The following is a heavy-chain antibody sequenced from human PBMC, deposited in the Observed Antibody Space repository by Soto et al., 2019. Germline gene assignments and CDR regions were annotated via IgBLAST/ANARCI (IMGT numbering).Heavy chain of an antibody. CDR3: ARHMDSSYEIMDV. J-gene: IGHJ6*02. CDR1: GFTFRNSG. CDR2: IWYDGSSQ. V-gene: IGHV3-33*01. Sequence: PGGSLRLSCEASGFTFRNSGIEWIRHAPCKGLEWVARIWYDGSSQYYADSVKGRFTISRDNSKNTLYMEMNSARVEDTAVYYCARHMDSSYEIMDVLGQRTTLPVSS. D-gene: IGHD2-2*01.